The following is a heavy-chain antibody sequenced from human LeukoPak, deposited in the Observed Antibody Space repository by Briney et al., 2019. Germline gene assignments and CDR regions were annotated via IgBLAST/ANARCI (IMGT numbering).Heavy chain of an antibody. J-gene: IGHJ6*02. CDR1: GFTFDDYA. CDR3: AKDKEAGTAGYYYGMDV. D-gene: IGHD1-7*01. Sequence: QAEGSLRLSCAASGFTFDDYAMHWVRQAPGKGLEWVSGISWNSGSIGYADSVKGRFTISRDNAKNSLYLQMNSLRAEDTALYYCAKDKEAGTAGYYYGMDVWGQGTTVTVSS. V-gene: IGHV3-9*01. CDR2: ISWNSGSI.